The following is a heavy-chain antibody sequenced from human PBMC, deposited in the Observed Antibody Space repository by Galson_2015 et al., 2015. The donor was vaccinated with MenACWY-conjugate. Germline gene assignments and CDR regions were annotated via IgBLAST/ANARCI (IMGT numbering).Heavy chain of an antibody. CDR2: TYYKSKWYN. Sequence: CAISGDSVSSNSAAWNWIRQSPSRGLEWLGRTYYKSKWYNDYAASLKSRITISPDTSKNHISLQLKSVTPEDTAVYYCAREAMYSNSFYAIDYWGQRTLVTVSS. D-gene: IGHD2-2*01. J-gene: IGHJ4*02. CDR1: GDSVSSNSAA. CDR3: AREAMYSNSFYAIDY. V-gene: IGHV6-1*01.